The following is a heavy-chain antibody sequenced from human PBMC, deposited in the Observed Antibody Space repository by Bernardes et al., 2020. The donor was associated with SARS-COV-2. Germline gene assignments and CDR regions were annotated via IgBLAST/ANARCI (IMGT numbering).Heavy chain of an antibody. J-gene: IGHJ6*02. CDR3: ALPPTNYDRYGMDV. CDR1: GDTFTGSY. CDR2: INPNSGGT. Sequence: ASVKVSCKASGDTFTGSYIHWVRQAPGQGLEWMGWINPNSGGTNYAQKFQGRVTMTRDTSISTAYMELSRLRSDDTAVYYCALPPTNYDRYGMDVWGQGTTVTVSS. V-gene: IGHV1-2*02. D-gene: IGHD3-22*01.